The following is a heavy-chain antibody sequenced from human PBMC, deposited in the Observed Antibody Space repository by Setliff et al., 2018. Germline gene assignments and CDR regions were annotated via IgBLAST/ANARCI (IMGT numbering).Heavy chain of an antibody. CDR3: ARESRFGYSGYDCAFDY. V-gene: IGHV4-39*02. D-gene: IGHD5-12*01. CDR2: ISHSANK. Sequence: LSLTCTVSGGSISDNNYYWGWIRQSPGKELEWIGGISHSANKYYNPSFRTGVTTSVDMSKNQFFLNLDSVTAADTALYYCARESRFGYSGYDCAFDYWGQGMLVTVSS. J-gene: IGHJ4*02. CDR1: GGSISDNNYY.